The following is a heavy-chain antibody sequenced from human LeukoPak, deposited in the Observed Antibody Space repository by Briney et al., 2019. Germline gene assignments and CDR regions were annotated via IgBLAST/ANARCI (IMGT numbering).Heavy chain of an antibody. Sequence: PSETLSLTCAVSGGSISSGGYSWSWIRQPPGKGLEWIGYIYHSGSTYYNPSLKSRVTIPVDRSKNQFPLKLSSVTAADTAVYYCARALTRLAAFDIWGQGTMVTVSS. CDR3: ARALTRLAAFDI. J-gene: IGHJ3*02. CDR2: IYHSGST. CDR1: GGSISSGGYS. D-gene: IGHD3-9*01. V-gene: IGHV4-30-2*01.